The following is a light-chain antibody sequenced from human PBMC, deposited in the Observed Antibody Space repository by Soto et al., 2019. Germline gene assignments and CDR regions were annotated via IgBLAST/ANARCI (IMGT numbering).Light chain of an antibody. CDR1: QSVSSSQ. J-gene: IGKJ5*01. V-gene: IGKV3-20*01. CDR3: QHYGNSPLT. Sequence: IVLALSPGTLSLSPGAGATLSCRAGQSVSSSQLAWYQQKPGQAPRLLVYGASGRATGIPERFSGSVSETDFTLSISRLEPEDFAVYYCQHYGNSPLTFGQGTRLEIK. CDR2: GAS.